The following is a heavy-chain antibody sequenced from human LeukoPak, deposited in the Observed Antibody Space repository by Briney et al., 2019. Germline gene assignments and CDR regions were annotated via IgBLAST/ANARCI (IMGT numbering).Heavy chain of an antibody. CDR2: ISTYNGNT. J-gene: IGHJ4*02. V-gene: IGHV1-18*01. CDR3: ARDPSSVFIAATGSY. D-gene: IGHD6-13*01. CDR1: GYTFTSYG. Sequence: ASVKVSCKASGYTFTSYGISWVRQAPGQGLEWMGWISTYNGNTNYAQKLQGRVTMTTDTSTSTAYMELRSLRSDDTAVYYCARDPSSVFIAATGSYWGQGTLVTVSS.